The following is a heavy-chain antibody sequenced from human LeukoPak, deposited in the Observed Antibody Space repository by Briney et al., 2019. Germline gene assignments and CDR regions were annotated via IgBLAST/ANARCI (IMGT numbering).Heavy chain of an antibody. Sequence: GGSLRLSCAASGFTFSSYGMHWVRQAPGKGLEWVAVIRYDGSNKYYADSVKGRFTISRDNSKNTLYLQMNSLRAEDTAVYYCARERGGYSYGYTGVPIFDYWGQGTLVTVSS. CDR3: ARERGGYSYGYTGVPIFDY. CDR2: IRYDGSNK. V-gene: IGHV3-33*01. J-gene: IGHJ4*02. D-gene: IGHD5-18*01. CDR1: GFTFSSYG.